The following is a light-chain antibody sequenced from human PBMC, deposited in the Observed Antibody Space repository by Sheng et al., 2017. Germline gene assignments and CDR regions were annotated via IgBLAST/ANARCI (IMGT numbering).Light chain of an antibody. V-gene: IGLV2-8*01. J-gene: IGLJ3*02. CDR3: FSYAGSDNVWV. CDR1: SSDVGGYKY. Sequence: QSALTQPPSASGSPGQSVTISCTGTSSDVGGYKYVSWYQQHPGKAPKVMIYEVSQRPSGVPDRFSGSKSGNTASLTVSGLQAEDEADYYCFSYAGSDNVWVFGGGTKLTVL. CDR2: EVS.